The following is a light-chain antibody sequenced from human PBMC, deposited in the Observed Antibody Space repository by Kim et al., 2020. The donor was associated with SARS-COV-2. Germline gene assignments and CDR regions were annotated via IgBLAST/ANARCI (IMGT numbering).Light chain of an antibody. CDR3: MIWHSSAWM. V-gene: IGLV5-45*02. CDR1: SGTNVGTYR. J-gene: IGLJ3*02. CDR2: YKSDSDK. Sequence: QPVLTQPSSLSASPGASASLTCTLRSGTNVGTYRIYWYQQKPGSPPQYLLRYKSDSDKHQGSGVPSRFSGSKDASANAGILLISGLQSEDEADYYCMIWHSSAWMFGGGTQLTVL.